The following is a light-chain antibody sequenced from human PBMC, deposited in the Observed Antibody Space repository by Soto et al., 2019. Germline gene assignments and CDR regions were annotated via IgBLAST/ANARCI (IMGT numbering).Light chain of an antibody. CDR2: AAS. CDR3: QHYYIFPRT. J-gene: IGKJ1*01. CDR1: QGISSY. V-gene: IGKV1-8*01. Sequence: ALRITKSPSSLSASTGVRVTKTCRASQGISSYLAWYQQKPGKAPKLLIYAASTLQSGVPSRFSGSGSGTDFTLTISCLQSEDFATYYCQHYYIFPRTFGQGTKV.